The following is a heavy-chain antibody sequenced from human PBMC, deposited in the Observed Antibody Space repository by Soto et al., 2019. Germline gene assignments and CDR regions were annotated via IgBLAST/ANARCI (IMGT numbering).Heavy chain of an antibody. Sequence: PGGSLRLSCAASGFTFSSYAMSWVRQAPGKGLEWVSAISGSGGSTYYADSVKGRFTISRDNSKNTLYLQMNSLRAEDTAVYYCAKNFGPYCSGGSCYNWFDPWGQGTLVTVSS. J-gene: IGHJ5*02. CDR1: GFTFSSYA. D-gene: IGHD2-15*01. CDR3: AKNFGPYCSGGSCYNWFDP. V-gene: IGHV3-23*01. CDR2: ISGSGGST.